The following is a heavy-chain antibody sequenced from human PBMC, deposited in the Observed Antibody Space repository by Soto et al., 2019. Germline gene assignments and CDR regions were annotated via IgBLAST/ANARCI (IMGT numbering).Heavy chain of an antibody. Sequence: ASVKVSCKASGYTFTSYGISWVRQAPGQGLEWMGGISAYNGNTNYAQKLQGRVTMTTDKSTSTAYMELSSLRSEDTAVYYCARDGVGAAGFDYWGQGTLVTVSS. J-gene: IGHJ4*02. D-gene: IGHD2-15*01. V-gene: IGHV1-18*01. CDR3: ARDGVGAAGFDY. CDR2: ISAYNGNT. CDR1: GYTFTSYG.